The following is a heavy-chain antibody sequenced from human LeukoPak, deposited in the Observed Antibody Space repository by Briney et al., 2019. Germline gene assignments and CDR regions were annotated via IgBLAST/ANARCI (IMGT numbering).Heavy chain of an antibody. J-gene: IGHJ4*02. CDR2: IFLSGST. V-gene: IGHV4-4*07. D-gene: IGHD3-22*01. Sequence: SETLSLTCAVYGGSFSGYDWSWIRQPAGKGLEWIGRIFLSGSTNYNPSLKSRVTMSIATSKNQFSLSLRSVTAADTAVYYCARENYYDTSDWGQGTLVTVSS. CDR3: ARENYYDTSD. CDR1: GGSFSGYD.